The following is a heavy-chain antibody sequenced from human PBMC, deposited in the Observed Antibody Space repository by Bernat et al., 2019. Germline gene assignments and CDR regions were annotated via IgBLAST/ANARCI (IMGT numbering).Heavy chain of an antibody. Sequence: EVQLLESGGGLVQPGGSLRLSCAASGFTFSSFAMSWVRQAPGKGPEWVSAVSSSGSNTYYADSVKGRFTISRDNSKNTLYLQMNSLGAEDTAVYYCAKRLGAYRSFDYWGQGTLVTVSS. D-gene: IGHD1-26*01. CDR2: VSSSGSNT. V-gene: IGHV3-23*01. J-gene: IGHJ4*02. CDR3: AKRLGAYRSFDY. CDR1: GFTFSSFA.